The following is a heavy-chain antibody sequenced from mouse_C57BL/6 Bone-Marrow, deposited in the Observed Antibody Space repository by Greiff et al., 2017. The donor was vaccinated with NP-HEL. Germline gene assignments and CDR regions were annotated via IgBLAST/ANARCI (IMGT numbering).Heavy chain of an antibody. CDR1: GYTFTSYW. J-gene: IGHJ3*01. CDR3: ARGIYYDYDVVAY. D-gene: IGHD2-4*01. CDR2: IHPNSGST. V-gene: IGHV1-64*01. Sequence: QVQLQQPGAELVKPGASVKLSCKASGYTFTSYWMHWVKQRPGQGLEWTGMIHPNSGSTNYNEKFKSKATLTVDKSSSTAYMQFSSLTSEDSAVYYCARGIYYDYDVVAYWGQGTLVTVSA.